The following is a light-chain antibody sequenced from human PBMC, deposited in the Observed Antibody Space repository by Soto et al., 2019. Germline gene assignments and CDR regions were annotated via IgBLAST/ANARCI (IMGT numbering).Light chain of an antibody. CDR3: QQYYSYPPT. V-gene: IGKV1-8*01. CDR2: AAS. J-gene: IGKJ1*01. CDR1: QGISSY. Sequence: AIRMTQSPSSFSASTGDRVTINCRASQGISSYLAWYQQKPGKAPKLLIYAASTLQSGVPSTFSGSGSGTDLTLTISCLQSEDFATYYCQQYYSYPPTFGQGTKVEIK.